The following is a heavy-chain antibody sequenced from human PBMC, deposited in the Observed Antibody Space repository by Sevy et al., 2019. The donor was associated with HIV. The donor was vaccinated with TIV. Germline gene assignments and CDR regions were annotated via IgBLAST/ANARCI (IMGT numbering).Heavy chain of an antibody. CDR3: ARAPDPSCRSTRCYYFDY. CDR1: GFTFSSYA. V-gene: IGHV3-23*01. CDR2: TSARDSST. D-gene: IGHD2-2*01. J-gene: IGHJ4*02. Sequence: GGSLRLSCVASGFTFSSYAVSWVRQAPGKGREWVAATSARDSSTYHADSVRGRFTISRDNSKNTLYLQMNSLRAEDTAVYYCARAPDPSCRSTRCYYFDYWGQGTLVTVSS.